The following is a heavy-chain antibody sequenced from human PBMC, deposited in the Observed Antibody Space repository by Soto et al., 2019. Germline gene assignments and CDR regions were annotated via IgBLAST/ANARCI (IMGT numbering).Heavy chain of an antibody. D-gene: IGHD3-3*01. CDR2: IYHTGST. J-gene: IGHJ4*02. Sequence: QLQLQESGSGLVKPSQTLSLTCAVSGGSINSGGYSWSWIRQPPGKGLEWIGYIYHTGSTYYNPSLKRRVTISVDRSKNQFSLNLSSVTAADTAVYYCARSGGAGSLDYWGQGTLVTVSS. CDR3: ARSGGAGSLDY. V-gene: IGHV4-30-2*01. CDR1: GGSINSGGYS.